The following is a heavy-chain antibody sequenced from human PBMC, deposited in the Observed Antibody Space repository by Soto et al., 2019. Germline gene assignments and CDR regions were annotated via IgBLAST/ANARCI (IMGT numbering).Heavy chain of an antibody. CDR2: IYGGGNGP. CDR3: AKMEGMDPWAYCFDY. J-gene: IGHJ4*02. Sequence: EVQVLESGGGLVQPGGSLRLSCAATGFTFSDFAMSWVRQAPGKGLEWVSRIYGGGNGPHYADSVKGRVTISRDNSKNTLYLQMTSLRAEDTAVYYCAKMEGMDPWAYCFDYWGQGTLVTVSS. CDR1: GFTFSDFA. V-gene: IGHV3-23*01. D-gene: IGHD2-2*03.